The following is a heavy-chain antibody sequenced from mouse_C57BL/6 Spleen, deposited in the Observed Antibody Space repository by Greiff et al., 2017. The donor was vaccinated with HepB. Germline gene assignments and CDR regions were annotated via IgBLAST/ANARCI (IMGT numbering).Heavy chain of an antibody. D-gene: IGHD2-2*01. CDR1: GFNIKDYY. V-gene: IGHV14-1*01. CDR3: TTWIRRGFYFDY. Sequence: EVQLQQSGAELVRPGASVKLSCTASGFNIKDYYMHWVKQRPEQGLEWIGRIDPEDGDTEYAPKFQGKATMTADTSSNTAYLQLSSLTSEDTAVYYCTTWIRRGFYFDYWGQGTTLTVSS. CDR2: IDPEDGDT. J-gene: IGHJ2*01.